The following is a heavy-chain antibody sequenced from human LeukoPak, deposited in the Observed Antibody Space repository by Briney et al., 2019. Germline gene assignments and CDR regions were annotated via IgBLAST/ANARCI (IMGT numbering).Heavy chain of an antibody. V-gene: IGHV3-23*01. J-gene: IGHJ3*02. Sequence: HPGGSLRLSCAASGFTFSNYAMSWVRQAPAKGLEWVSTMSGSGGSTDYADSVKGRFTISGDNSKNTLYLQMNSLRAEDTAIYYCAKDRNYFDSSGAFDIWGQGTMVTVSS. CDR3: AKDRNYFDSSGAFDI. D-gene: IGHD3-22*01. CDR1: GFTFSNYA. CDR2: MSGSGGST.